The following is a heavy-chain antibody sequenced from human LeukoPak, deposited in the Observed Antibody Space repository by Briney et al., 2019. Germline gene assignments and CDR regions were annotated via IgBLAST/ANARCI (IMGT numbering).Heavy chain of an antibody. CDR1: GFTFSSHV. CDR3: AKDVTAPGDY. CDR2: ITTGGGGT. J-gene: IGHJ4*02. Sequence: GGSLRLSCAAPGFTFSSHVMSWVRQAPEKGLEWVSAITTGGGGTYYADSVKGRFTISRDNSKNTLYLQMNSLRAEDTAIYYCAKDVTAPGDYWGQGTLVTVSS. V-gene: IGHV3-23*01. D-gene: IGHD5-18*01.